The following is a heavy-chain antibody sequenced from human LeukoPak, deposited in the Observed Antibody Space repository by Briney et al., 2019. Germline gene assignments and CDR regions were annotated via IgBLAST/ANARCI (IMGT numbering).Heavy chain of an antibody. CDR1: GGSFSGYY. D-gene: IGHD5-18*01. J-gene: IGHJ4*02. CDR2: INHSGST. CDR3: ARLPVAAGYSYGAYYFDY. Sequence: SETLSLTCAVYGGSFSGYYWSWIRQPPGKGLEWIGEINHSGSTNYNPSLKSRVTISVDTSKNQFSLKLSSVTAADTAVYYCARLPVAAGYSYGAYYFDYWGQGTLVTVSS. V-gene: IGHV4-34*01.